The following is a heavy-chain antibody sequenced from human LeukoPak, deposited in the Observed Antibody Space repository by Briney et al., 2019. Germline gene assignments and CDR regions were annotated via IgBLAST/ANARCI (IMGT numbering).Heavy chain of an antibody. J-gene: IGHJ4*02. CDR2: ISSNGGST. Sequence: GGSLRLSCAASGLTFSSYAMHWVRQAPGKGLEYVSAISSNGGSTYYANSVKGRFTISRDNSKNTLYLQMGSLRAEDMAVYYCARFSGYYYGSGSYYDYWGQGTLVTVSS. CDR1: GLTFSSYA. V-gene: IGHV3-64*01. D-gene: IGHD3-10*01. CDR3: ARFSGYYYGSGSYYDY.